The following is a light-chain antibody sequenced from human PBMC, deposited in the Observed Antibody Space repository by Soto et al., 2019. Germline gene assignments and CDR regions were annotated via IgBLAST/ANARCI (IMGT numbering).Light chain of an antibody. CDR1: QTIATY. Sequence: DIQLTQSPSSLSASVGDTVTITCRASQTIATYLNWWQHRPGTAPRLLISSASNLHSGVPSRFIGSGSGTDFTLDIRSLQPEDSATYFCQQGYNINLTLGGGTKVHIK. V-gene: IGKV1-39*01. CDR3: QQGYNINLT. CDR2: SAS. J-gene: IGKJ4*01.